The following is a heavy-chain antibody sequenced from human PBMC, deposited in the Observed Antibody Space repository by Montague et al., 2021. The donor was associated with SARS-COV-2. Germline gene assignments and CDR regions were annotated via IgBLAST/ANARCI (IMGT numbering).Heavy chain of an antibody. CDR1: GFTFSAYA. D-gene: IGHD3-10*01. J-gene: IGHJ4*02. V-gene: IGHV3-23*01. CDR2: ISGGVGNT. Sequence: SLRLSCAASGFTFSAYAMNWVRQAPGRGLEWVAGISGGVGNTYYADSVKGRFTISRDNSKKALYLQLNTLRPEDTAVYYCAKGMDRMVQGIIIWKNGAYFDYWGQGTLVAVSS. CDR3: AKGMDRMVQGIIIWKNGAYFDY.